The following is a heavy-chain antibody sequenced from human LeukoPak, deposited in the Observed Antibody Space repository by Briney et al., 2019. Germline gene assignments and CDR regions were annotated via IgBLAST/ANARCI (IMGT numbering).Heavy chain of an antibody. CDR3: AREEYYYDSSGDTFDY. D-gene: IGHD3-22*01. V-gene: IGHV1-2*02. CDR1: GYTFTGYY. CDR2: INPNSGGT. Sequence: GASVKVSCKASGYTFTGYYMHWVRQAPGQGLEWMGWINPNSGGTNYAQKFQGRVTMTRDTSISTAYMELSRLRSDDTAVYYCAREEYYYDSSGDTFDYWGQGTLVTVSS. J-gene: IGHJ4*02.